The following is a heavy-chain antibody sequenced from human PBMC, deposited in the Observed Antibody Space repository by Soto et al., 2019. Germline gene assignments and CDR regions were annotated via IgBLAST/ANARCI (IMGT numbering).Heavy chain of an antibody. V-gene: IGHV3-11*05. Sequence: QVQLVESGGGLVKPGGSLRLSCVASGFTFSDHYMTWIRQAPGKGLEWLSYISTSSSYTNYADYVKGRFTISRDNAMNSLYLPMNSLRAEDPAVYYCARLRLTGYFDYWGQGTLVTVSS. J-gene: IGHJ4*02. CDR1: GFTFSDHY. CDR3: ARLRLTGYFDY. CDR2: ISTSSSYT.